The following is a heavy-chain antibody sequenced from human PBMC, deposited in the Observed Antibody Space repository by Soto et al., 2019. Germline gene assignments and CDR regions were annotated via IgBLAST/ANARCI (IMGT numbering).Heavy chain of an antibody. D-gene: IGHD1-26*01. V-gene: IGHV3-33*01. CDR2: IWYDGSNK. Sequence: QVQLVESGGGVVQPGRSLRLSCAASGFTFSSYGMHWVRQAPGKGLEWVAVIWYDGSNKYYADSVKGRFTISRDNSKNPLYLQMNSLKAEDTAVYYCAREDGATDAFDIWGQGTMVTVSS. CDR3: AREDGATDAFDI. J-gene: IGHJ3*02. CDR1: GFTFSSYG.